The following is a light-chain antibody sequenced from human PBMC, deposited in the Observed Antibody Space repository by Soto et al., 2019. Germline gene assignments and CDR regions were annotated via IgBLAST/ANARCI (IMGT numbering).Light chain of an antibody. CDR3: NSFTTTNTYV. CDR2: DVS. Sequence: LTQPASVSGSPGQSITISCTGASSDVGGFDHVSWYQQHPGKVPRLLIYDVSSRPSGVSDRFSGSKSGNTASLTISGLQAEDEADYYCNSFTTTNTYVFGTGTKVTV. V-gene: IGLV2-14*03. CDR1: SSDVGGFDH. J-gene: IGLJ1*01.